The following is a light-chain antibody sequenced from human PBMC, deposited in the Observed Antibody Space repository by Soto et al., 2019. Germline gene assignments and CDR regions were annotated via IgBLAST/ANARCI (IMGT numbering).Light chain of an antibody. CDR3: QQSYSTPLT. CDR1: QRVSSN. Sequence: IVMTQSPATLSLSPGERATLSCRASQRVSSNVAWYQQKPGQAPRLLLYGASARATGVPARFSGSGSGTDFTLTISSLQPEDFATYYCQQSYSTPLTFGPGTKVDIK. J-gene: IGKJ3*01. V-gene: IGKV3-15*01. CDR2: GAS.